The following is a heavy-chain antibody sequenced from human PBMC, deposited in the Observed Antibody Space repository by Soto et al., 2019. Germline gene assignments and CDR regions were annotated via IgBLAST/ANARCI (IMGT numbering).Heavy chain of an antibody. J-gene: IGHJ4*02. CDR3: ARGRNSSSAGGDYFDY. V-gene: IGHV4-34*01. Sequence: QVQLQQWGAGLLKPSETLSLTCAVYGGSFSGYYWSWIRQPPGKGLEWIGEINHSGSTNYNPSLKSRVTISVDTFKNQFSLKLSSVTAADTAVYYCARGRNSSSAGGDYFDYWGQGTLVTVSS. CDR2: INHSGST. D-gene: IGHD6-6*01. CDR1: GGSFSGYY.